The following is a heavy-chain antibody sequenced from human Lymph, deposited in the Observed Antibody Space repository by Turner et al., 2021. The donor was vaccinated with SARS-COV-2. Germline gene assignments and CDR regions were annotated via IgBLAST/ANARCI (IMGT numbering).Heavy chain of an antibody. CDR3: ARDVERYNDFWSGYSGGYGLDV. CDR2: INPNSGGT. Sequence: QVQLVQSGAEVKKPGASVKVSCKASVYTFTGYYMHWVRPAPGQGLGWMGGINPNSGGTNYAQKFQGRVTMTRDTSISTAYMELSRLRSDDTAVYYCARDVERYNDFWSGYSGGYGLDVWGQGTTVTVSS. CDR1: VYTFTGYY. J-gene: IGHJ6*02. V-gene: IGHV1-2*02. D-gene: IGHD3-3*01.